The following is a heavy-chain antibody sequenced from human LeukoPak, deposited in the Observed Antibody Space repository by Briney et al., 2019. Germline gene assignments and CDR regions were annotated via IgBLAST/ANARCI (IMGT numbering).Heavy chain of an antibody. D-gene: IGHD3-22*01. CDR3: ATQFNYYIND. V-gene: IGHV5-51*01. J-gene: IGHJ4*02. CDR2: VHRGGSDI. CDR1: EYTLTNYW. Sequence: GESLQISCKHSEYTLTNYWIGWVRQMPGRGLEWMGLVHRGGSDIRYGPSFQGQVTISADKSISTAFLQWSSLRASDTATYYCATQFNYYINDWGQGTPVTVAS.